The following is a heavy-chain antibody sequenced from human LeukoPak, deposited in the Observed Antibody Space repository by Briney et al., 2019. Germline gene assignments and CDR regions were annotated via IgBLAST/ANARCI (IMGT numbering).Heavy chain of an antibody. CDR2: INPSGGST. D-gene: IGHD1-26*01. J-gene: IGHJ6*02. CDR3: ARDTRTTRIVGTAANYYYGMDV. CDR1: GYTSTNYY. V-gene: IGHV1-46*01. Sequence: ASVKVSCKASGYTSTNYYMHWVRQAPGQGLKWMGIINPSGGSTTYSQKFQGRVTMTRDTSTSTVYMGLSSLRSEDTAVYYCARDTRTTRIVGTAANYYYGMDVWGQGTTVTVSS.